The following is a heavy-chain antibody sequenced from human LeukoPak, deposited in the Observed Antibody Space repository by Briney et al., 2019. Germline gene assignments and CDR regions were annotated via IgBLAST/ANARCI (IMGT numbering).Heavy chain of an antibody. Sequence: GGSLRLSCAASRFTFSSYGMHWVRQAPGKGLEWVAVIWYDGSNKYYADSVKGRFTISRDNSKNTLYLQMNSLRAEDTAVYYCARAGYSSGWYPSYYYYGMDVWGQGTTVTVSS. CDR1: RFTFSSYG. CDR3: ARAGYSSGWYPSYYYYGMDV. CDR2: IWYDGSNK. J-gene: IGHJ6*02. V-gene: IGHV3-33*01. D-gene: IGHD6-19*01.